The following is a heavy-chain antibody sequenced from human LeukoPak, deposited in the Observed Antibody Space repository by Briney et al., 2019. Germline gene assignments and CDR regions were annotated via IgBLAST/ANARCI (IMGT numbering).Heavy chain of an antibody. CDR3: ARLPYYYYYMDV. Sequence: GASVKVSCKPSGYTFNTYGITWVRQAPGQGLEWMGWISPYNGNTNYAQKFQGRVTMTTDTSTSTAYMELRSLRSDDTAVYYCARLPYYYYYMDVWGKGTTVTVSS. CDR1: GYTFNTYG. V-gene: IGHV1-18*01. CDR2: ISPYNGNT. J-gene: IGHJ6*03.